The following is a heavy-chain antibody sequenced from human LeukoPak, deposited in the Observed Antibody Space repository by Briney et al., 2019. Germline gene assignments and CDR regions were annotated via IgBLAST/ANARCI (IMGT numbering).Heavy chain of an antibody. CDR3: ARGGKSIAVAGFRNYYYYYMDV. CDR1: GGSISSYY. CDR2: IYYSGST. Sequence: SETLSLTCTVSGGSISSYYWSWIRQPPGKGLEWIGYIYYSGSTNYNPSLKSRVTMSVDTSKNQFSLKLSSVTAADTAVYYCARGGKSIAVAGFRNYYYYYMDVWGKGTTVTVSS. V-gene: IGHV4-59*12. J-gene: IGHJ6*03. D-gene: IGHD6-19*01.